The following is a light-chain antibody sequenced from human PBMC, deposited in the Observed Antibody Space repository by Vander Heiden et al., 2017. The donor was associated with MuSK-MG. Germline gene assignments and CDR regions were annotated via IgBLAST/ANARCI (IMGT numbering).Light chain of an antibody. CDR3: QQYDKWPGT. V-gene: IGKV3D-15*01. J-gene: IGKJ2*01. CDR1: RGISAN. Sequence: EIVLPQSSVPLSVSPGQRPTLPCRPRRGISANLAWYQQKPGHTPRLLIYDSSTRATGTPARFSGSGSGTEFTLTISSLQSEEFAVYYCQQYDKWPGTFGQGTKLEIK. CDR2: DSS.